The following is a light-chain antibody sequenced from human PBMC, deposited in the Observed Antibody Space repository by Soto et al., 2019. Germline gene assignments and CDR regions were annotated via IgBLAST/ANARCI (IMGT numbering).Light chain of an antibody. CDR3: QQYNNWWT. V-gene: IGKV3-15*01. CDR1: QSISNN. J-gene: IGKJ1*01. CDR2: CAS. Sequence: EIVMTQSPATLSVSPGERATLSCRASQSISNNLAWYHQRPGQAPRVLIYCASTRATGIPARFSGSGSGTEFTLTISRLQYEDFAVYYCQQYNNWWTFGQGTRVEIK.